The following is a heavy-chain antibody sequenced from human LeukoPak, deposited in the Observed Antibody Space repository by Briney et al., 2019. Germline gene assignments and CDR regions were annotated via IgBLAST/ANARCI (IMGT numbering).Heavy chain of an antibody. CDR2: ITSTSTYI. CDR3: ARVAAGATIHNYYYSYMDV. D-gene: IGHD5-12*01. CDR1: GFAFSTYS. V-gene: IGHV3-21*01. J-gene: IGHJ6*03. Sequence: PGGSLRLSCAASGFAFSTYSMSWVRQAPAKGLEWVSSITSTSTYIHYADSVRGRFTISRDNAENSLYLQVNGLRAEDTAVYYCARVAAGATIHNYYYSYMDVWGKGTTVTVSS.